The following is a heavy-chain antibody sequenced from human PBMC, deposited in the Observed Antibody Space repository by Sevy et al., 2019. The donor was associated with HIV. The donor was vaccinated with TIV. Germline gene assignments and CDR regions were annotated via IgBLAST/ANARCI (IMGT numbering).Heavy chain of an antibody. V-gene: IGHV3-7*01. Sequence: GGSLRLSCAASAFTFSTYWMTWVRQAPGKGLEWVANINQDGSKKNYVDSMKGRFTISRDNAKNSLYVQMNSLRAEDTAVYYCARVGIFEGSESHFRFIDYWGQGILVTVSS. CDR1: AFTFSTYW. CDR2: INQDGSKK. D-gene: IGHD3-10*01. CDR3: ARVGIFEGSESHFRFIDY. J-gene: IGHJ4*02.